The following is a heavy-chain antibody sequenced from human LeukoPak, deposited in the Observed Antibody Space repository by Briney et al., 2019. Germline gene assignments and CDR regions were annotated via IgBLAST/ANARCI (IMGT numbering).Heavy chain of an antibody. J-gene: IGHJ4*02. D-gene: IGHD2-21*02. CDR3: AKDFVVVPGNVNYFDY. V-gene: IGHV3-23*01. CDR1: GFIFSNYG. Sequence: PGGTLRLSCEASGFIFSNYGMNWVRQAPGKGLEWVSGITSTGLTYYASSVKGRFTVSRDNSKNTLYVQMKSLRAEDTAVYYCAKDFVVVPGNVNYFDYWGQGTLVTVSS. CDR2: ITSTGLT.